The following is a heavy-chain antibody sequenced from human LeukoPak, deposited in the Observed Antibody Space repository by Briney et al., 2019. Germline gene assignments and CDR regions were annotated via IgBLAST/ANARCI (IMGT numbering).Heavy chain of an antibody. Sequence: GGSLRLSCAASGFTFSSYGMHWVRQAPGKGLEWVAVIWYDGSNKYYADSVKGRFTISRDNSKNTLYLQMNGLRAEDTAVYYCARARPYSSSWYLIYWGQGTLVTVSS. J-gene: IGHJ4*02. D-gene: IGHD6-13*01. V-gene: IGHV3-33*01. CDR1: GFTFSSYG. CDR3: ARARPYSSSWYLIY. CDR2: IWYDGSNK.